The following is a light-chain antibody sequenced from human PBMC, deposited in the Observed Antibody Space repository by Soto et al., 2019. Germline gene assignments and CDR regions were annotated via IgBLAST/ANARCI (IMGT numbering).Light chain of an antibody. CDR2: GAS. CDR1: QIVSSN. V-gene: IGKV3-15*01. J-gene: IGKJ4*01. CDR3: QQFSSYPLT. Sequence: ERVMTQSPATLSLSPGERSTLSCRASQIVSSNLAWYQQKPGQAPRLLIYGASTRATGIPDRFSGGGSGTDFTLTISRLEPEDFAVYYCQQFSSYPLTFGGGTKVDIK.